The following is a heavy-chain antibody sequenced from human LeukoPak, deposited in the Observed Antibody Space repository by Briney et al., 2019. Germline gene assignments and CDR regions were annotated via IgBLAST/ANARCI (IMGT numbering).Heavy chain of an antibody. Sequence: GGSLRLSXVDSGFTFSSYDMSWVRQVPGKGLEWVSAISASGGSTYYADSVKGRFTISRDNSKSTLYLQMNSLRAEDTAIFYCARDLNRNWFDPWGQGTLVTVSS. CDR2: ISASGGST. CDR3: ARDLNRNWFDP. D-gene: IGHD1-14*01. J-gene: IGHJ5*02. CDR1: GFTFSSYD. V-gene: IGHV3-23*01.